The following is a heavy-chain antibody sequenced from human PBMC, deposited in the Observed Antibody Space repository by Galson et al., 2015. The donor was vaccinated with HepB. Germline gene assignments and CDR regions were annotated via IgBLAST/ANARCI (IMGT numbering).Heavy chain of an antibody. D-gene: IGHD6-13*01. CDR1: GFTFSRYA. CDR3: ARSPAAAAYFDF. Sequence: SLRLSCAASGFTFSRYAMHWVRQAPSKGLERVAVRDSVKGRVTISRDNSKNTLYLQINSLRDEDTAIYYCARSPAAAAYFDFWGQGTLLTVSS. CDR2: R. J-gene: IGHJ4*02. V-gene: IGHV3-33*01.